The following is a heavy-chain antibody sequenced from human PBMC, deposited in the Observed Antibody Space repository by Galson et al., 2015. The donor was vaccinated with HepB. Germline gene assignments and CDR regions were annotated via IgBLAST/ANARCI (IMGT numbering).Heavy chain of an antibody. CDR3: AVEVDRVELRHY. CDR1: GFTFSSYW. V-gene: IGHV3-7*03. Sequence: SLRLSCAASGFTFSSYWMSWVRQAPGKGLEWVANIKQDGSEKYYVDSVKGRFTISRDNAKNSLYLQMNSLRAEDTAVYYCAVEVDRVELRHYWGQGTLVTVSS. D-gene: IGHD1-7*01. J-gene: IGHJ4*02. CDR2: IKQDGSEK.